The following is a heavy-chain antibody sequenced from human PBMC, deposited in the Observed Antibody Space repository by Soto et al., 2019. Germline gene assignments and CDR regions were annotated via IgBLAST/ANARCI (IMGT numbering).Heavy chain of an antibody. Sequence: GESLKISCKGSGYSFTSYWIGWVLQIPGKGLEWMGIIYPGDSDTRYSPSFQGHVTISADKSISTAYLQWSSLKASDTAMYYCARHLPSGYSGXWYGIDAFDIWGQGTMVTVSS. J-gene: IGHJ3*02. CDR2: IYPGDSDT. D-gene: IGHD6-13*01. CDR1: GYSFTSYW. CDR3: ARHLPSGYSGXWYGIDAFDI. V-gene: IGHV5-51*01.